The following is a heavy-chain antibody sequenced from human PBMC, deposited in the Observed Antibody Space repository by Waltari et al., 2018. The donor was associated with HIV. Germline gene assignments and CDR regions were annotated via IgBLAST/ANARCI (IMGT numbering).Heavy chain of an antibody. J-gene: IGHJ6*02. D-gene: IGHD1-26*01. CDR1: GYTLTELS. V-gene: IGHV1-24*01. CDR3: ATGGGTTSIQLYDLDV. Sequence: QVQLIQSGAEVKKHGASVKVSSKVFGYTLTELSMHWVRQAPGKGLEWMGGFDPEDDETIYAQKFQGRVTMTEDTSTDSAYMELSSLTSEDTAVYYCATGGGTTSIQLYDLDVWGQGTTVTVSS. CDR2: FDPEDDET.